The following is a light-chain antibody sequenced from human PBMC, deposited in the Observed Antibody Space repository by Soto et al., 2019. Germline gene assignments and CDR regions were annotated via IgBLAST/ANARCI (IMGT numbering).Light chain of an antibody. V-gene: IGKV2-28*01. CDR1: ESLLHSNGYMY. CDR2: LGS. J-gene: IGKJ1*01. Sequence: DIVMTQSPLSLPVTPGEPASISCRSSESLLHSNGYMYLDWYLQRPGQPPQLLIYLGSNRASGVPDRFSGSGSGTDFTLKISRVEAEDVGVYYCMQALQTPPTFGQGTKVEIK. CDR3: MQALQTPPT.